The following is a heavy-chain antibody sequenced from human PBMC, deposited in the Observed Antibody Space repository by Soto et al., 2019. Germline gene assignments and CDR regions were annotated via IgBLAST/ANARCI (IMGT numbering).Heavy chain of an antibody. CDR3: ASRGYSGYDFDLGWFDP. CDR2: ISGSGGST. Sequence: PGGSLRLSCAASGFTFSSYAMSWVRQAPGKGLEWVSAISGSGGSTYYADSVKGRFTISRDNSKNTLYLQMNSLRAEDTAVYYCASRGYSGYDFDLGWFDPWGQGTLVTVSS. CDR1: GFTFSSYA. J-gene: IGHJ5*02. D-gene: IGHD5-12*01. V-gene: IGHV3-23*01.